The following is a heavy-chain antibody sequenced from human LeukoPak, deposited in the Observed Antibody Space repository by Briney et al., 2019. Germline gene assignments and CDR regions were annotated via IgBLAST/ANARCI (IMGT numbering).Heavy chain of an antibody. CDR2: IYTSGST. J-gene: IGHJ2*01. CDR1: GGSISSGNYY. CDR3: ARVYYSSSYDYWYFDL. Sequence: TSSETLSLTCTVSGGSISSGNYYWNWIRQPAGKGLEWIGRIYTSGSTNYNPSLKSRVTISVDTSKNQFSLKLSSVTAADTAVYYCARVYYSSSYDYWYFDLWGRGTLVTVSS. D-gene: IGHD6-13*01. V-gene: IGHV4-61*02.